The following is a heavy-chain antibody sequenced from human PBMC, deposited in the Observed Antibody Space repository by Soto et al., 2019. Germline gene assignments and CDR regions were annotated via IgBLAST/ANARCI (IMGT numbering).Heavy chain of an antibody. J-gene: IGHJ4*02. CDR1: GYTFTTYT. CDR2: INAGNGNT. Sequence: ASVKVSCKASGYTFTTYTMHWVRQAPGQRLEWMGWINAGNGNTEYSQKFQGRVTITRDTSASTAYMELSSLRSEDTAVYYCARDMYYDFWSGLFDYWGQGTLVTVSS. D-gene: IGHD3-3*01. V-gene: IGHV1-3*01. CDR3: ARDMYYDFWSGLFDY.